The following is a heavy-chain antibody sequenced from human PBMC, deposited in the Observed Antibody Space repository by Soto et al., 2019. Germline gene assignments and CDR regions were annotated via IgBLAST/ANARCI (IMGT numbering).Heavy chain of an antibody. CDR1: GFTFSSYG. CDR2: ISYDGSNK. J-gene: IGHJ4*02. D-gene: IGHD6-19*01. V-gene: IGHV3-30*18. Sequence: GGSLRLSCAASGFTFSSYGMHWVRQAPGKGLEWVAVISYDGSNKYYADSVKGRFTISRDNSKNTLYLQMNSLRAEDTAVYYCAKDKIAVAGIYYFDYWGQGTLVTVS. CDR3: AKDKIAVAGIYYFDY.